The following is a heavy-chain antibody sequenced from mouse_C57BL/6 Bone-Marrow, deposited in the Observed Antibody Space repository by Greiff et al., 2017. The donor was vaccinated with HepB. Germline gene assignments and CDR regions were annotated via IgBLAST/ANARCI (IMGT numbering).Heavy chain of an antibody. CDR3: ARSLITTVVEWYFDV. CDR2: INPNNGGT. J-gene: IGHJ1*03. CDR1: GYTFTDYY. V-gene: IGHV1-26*01. D-gene: IGHD1-1*01. Sequence: EVQLQQSGPELVKPGASVKISCKASGYTFTDYYMNWVKQSHGKSLEWIGDINPNNGGTSYNQKFKGKATLTVDKSSSTAYMELRSLTSEDSAVYYCARSLITTVVEWYFDVWGTGTTVTVSS.